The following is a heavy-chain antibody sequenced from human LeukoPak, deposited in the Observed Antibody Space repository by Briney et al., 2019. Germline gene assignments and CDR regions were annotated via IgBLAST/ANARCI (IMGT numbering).Heavy chain of an antibody. J-gene: IGHJ6*02. Sequence: GGSLRLSCAASGFTFSSYAMSWVRQAPGKGLEWVSAISGSGGSTYYADSVKGRFTISRDNVKNSLYLQMNSLRAEDTAVYYCAKDVAMALYYYYGMDVWGQGTTVTVSS. CDR2: ISGSGGST. D-gene: IGHD5-18*01. CDR1: GFTFSSYA. CDR3: AKDVAMALYYYYGMDV. V-gene: IGHV3-23*01.